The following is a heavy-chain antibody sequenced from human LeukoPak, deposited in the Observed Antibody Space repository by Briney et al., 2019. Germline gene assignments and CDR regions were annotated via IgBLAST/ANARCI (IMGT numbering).Heavy chain of an antibody. J-gene: IGHJ4*02. CDR2: ISWNSGSI. D-gene: IGHD6-25*01. Sequence: GGSLRLSCAASGFTFDDYAMHWVRQAPGKGLEWVSGISWNSGSIGYADSVKGRFTISRDNAKNSLYLQMNSLRAEDTAVYYCARLAATVDYLGQGTLVTVSS. CDR3: ARLAATVDY. V-gene: IGHV3-9*01. CDR1: GFTFDDYA.